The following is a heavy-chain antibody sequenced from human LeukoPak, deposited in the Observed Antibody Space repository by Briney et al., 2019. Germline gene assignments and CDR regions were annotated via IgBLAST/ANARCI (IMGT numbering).Heavy chain of an antibody. D-gene: IGHD3-22*01. CDR2: ISYDGGNK. CDR3: AKEPHYYYDSSGYYDY. CDR1: GFTFSSYG. V-gene: IGHV3-30*18. J-gene: IGHJ4*02. Sequence: GGSLRLSCEASGFTFSSYGIHWVRQAPGKGLEWVAVISYDGGNKYYADSVKGRFTISRDNSKNTLYLQMNSLRAEDTAVYYCAKEPHYYYDSSGYYDYWGQGTLVTVSS.